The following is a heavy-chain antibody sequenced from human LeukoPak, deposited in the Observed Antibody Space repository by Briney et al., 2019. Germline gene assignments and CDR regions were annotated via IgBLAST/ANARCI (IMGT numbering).Heavy chain of an antibody. CDR2: ISYDGSNK. V-gene: IGHV3-30*18. Sequence: GGSLRLSCAASGFTFSSYGMHWVRQAPGKGLEWVAVISYDGSNKYYADSVKGRFTISRDNSKNTLYLQMNSLRAEDTAVYYCAKDRVGPAAEPLYYFDYWGRGTLVTVSS. CDR3: AKDRVGPAAEPLYYFDY. CDR1: GFTFSSYG. D-gene: IGHD2-2*01. J-gene: IGHJ4*02.